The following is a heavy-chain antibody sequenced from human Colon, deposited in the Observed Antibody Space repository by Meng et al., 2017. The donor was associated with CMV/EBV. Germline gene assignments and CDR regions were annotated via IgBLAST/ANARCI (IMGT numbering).Heavy chain of an antibody. D-gene: IGHD5-18*01. V-gene: IGHV3-23*01. Sequence: GESLKISCAASGFSFNSYAMTWVRQAPGKGLEWVSAISGSGDRTVYAESVEGRFSVSRGNSKNTLYLQMNSLRADDTAIYYCAKKGGLTNTAMATYYYYALDVWGQGTTVTVSS. CDR3: AKKGGLTNTAMATYYYYALDV. CDR1: GFSFNSYA. CDR2: ISGSGDRT. J-gene: IGHJ6*02.